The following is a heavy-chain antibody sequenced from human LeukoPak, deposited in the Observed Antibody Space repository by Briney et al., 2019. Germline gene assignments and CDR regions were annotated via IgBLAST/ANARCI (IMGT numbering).Heavy chain of an antibody. Sequence: PGTSLRLSCAASGFAFGTYGMHWVRQAPGKGLEWVAVIWYDGSNKYYADSVKGRFTISRDNSKNTLYLQMNSLRAEDTAVYYCARDYSGPSGSYYAFDYWGQGTLVTVSS. CDR2: IWYDGSNK. CDR1: GFAFGTYG. CDR3: ARDYSGPSGSYYAFDY. J-gene: IGHJ4*02. V-gene: IGHV3-33*01. D-gene: IGHD1-26*01.